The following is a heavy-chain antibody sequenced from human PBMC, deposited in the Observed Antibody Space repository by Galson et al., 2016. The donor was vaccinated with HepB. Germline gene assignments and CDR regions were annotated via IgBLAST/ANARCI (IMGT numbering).Heavy chain of an antibody. CDR2: TYYRSQWFN. D-gene: IGHD5-18*01. Sequence: CAISGDSVTNDDTIWNWIRQSPSRGLEWLGRTYYRSQWFNEYAVSVKSRITINSDTSRNQFSLQLESVTPDYTAAYFCTRGYMHTGMNVWGQGTTVTVSS. V-gene: IGHV6-1*01. CDR3: TRGYMHTGMNV. J-gene: IGHJ6*02. CDR1: GDSVTNDDTI.